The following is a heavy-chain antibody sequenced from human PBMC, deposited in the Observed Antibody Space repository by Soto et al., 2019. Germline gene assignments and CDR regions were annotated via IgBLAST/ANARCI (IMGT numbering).Heavy chain of an antibody. CDR1: GGSISSSSYY. D-gene: IGHD6-13*01. CDR3: ARHYFIAAADYYFDY. J-gene: IGHJ4*02. Sequence: SETLSLTCTVSGGSISSSSYYWGWIRQPPGKGLEWIGSIYYSGSTYYNPSLKSRVTISVDTSKNQFSLKLSSVTTADTAVYYCARHYFIAAADYYFDYWGQGTLVTVSS. CDR2: IYYSGST. V-gene: IGHV4-39*01.